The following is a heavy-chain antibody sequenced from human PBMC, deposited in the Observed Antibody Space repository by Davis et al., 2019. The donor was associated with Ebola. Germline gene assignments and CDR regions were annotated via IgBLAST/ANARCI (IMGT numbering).Heavy chain of an antibody. Sequence: SETLSLTCAVSGGSISSSNWWSWVRQPPGKGLEWIGEINHSGSTNYNPSLKSRVTISVDTSTNQFSLKLSSVTAADTAVYYCARGRNIVVVPAANLYYYYGMDVWGQGTTVTVSS. D-gene: IGHD2-2*01. CDR3: ARGRNIVVVPAANLYYYYGMDV. CDR2: INHSGST. V-gene: IGHV4-4*02. CDR1: GGSISSSNW. J-gene: IGHJ6*02.